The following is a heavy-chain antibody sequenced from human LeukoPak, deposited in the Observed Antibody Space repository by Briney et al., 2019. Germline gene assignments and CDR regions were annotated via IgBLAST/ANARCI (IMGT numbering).Heavy chain of an antibody. J-gene: IGHJ4*02. D-gene: IGHD3-3*01. V-gene: IGHV3-23*01. CDR2: ISGSGAYT. Sequence: GGSLRLSCAASGFTLSSYAMSWVRQAPGKGLEWVSAISGSGAYTYYADSVKGRFTMSRDNSNNMLYLQMNSLRAEDTAIYYCTKDPTDYDFRSGSDYWGQGTLVTVSS. CDR1: GFTLSSYA. CDR3: TKDPTDYDFRSGSDY.